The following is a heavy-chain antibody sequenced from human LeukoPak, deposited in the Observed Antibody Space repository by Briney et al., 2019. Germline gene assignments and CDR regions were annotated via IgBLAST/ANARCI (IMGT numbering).Heavy chain of an antibody. CDR3: AGTYYYDSSGYYYLDY. CDR2: IIPIFGTA. Sequence: GASVKVSCKASGYTFTGYYMHWVRQAPGQGLEWMGGIIPIFGTANYAQKFQGRVTITTDESTSTAYMELSSLRSEDTAVYYCAGTYYYDSSGYYYLDYWGQGTLVTVSS. CDR1: GYTFTGYY. V-gene: IGHV1-69*05. J-gene: IGHJ4*02. D-gene: IGHD3-22*01.